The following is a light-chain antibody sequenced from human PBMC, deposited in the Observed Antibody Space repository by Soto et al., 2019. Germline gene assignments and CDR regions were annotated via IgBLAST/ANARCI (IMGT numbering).Light chain of an antibody. J-gene: IGKJ1*01. CDR3: QHSSTSPWP. V-gene: IGKV3-20*01. CDR1: QSVTSIY. Sequence: EIVLTQSPGTLSLSPGERATLSCRAVQSVTSIYLAWYQQKPGQAPRLLIYGTSFRASGIPDRFRGSGSGTDFTLTISSLEPEDSAVYYCQHSSTSPWPFGQGTKVDIK. CDR2: GTS.